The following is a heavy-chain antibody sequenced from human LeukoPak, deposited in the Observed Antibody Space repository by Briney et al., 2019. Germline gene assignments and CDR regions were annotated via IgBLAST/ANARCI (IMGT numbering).Heavy chain of an antibody. CDR3: ARRAPYLDEWSTVDY. CDR1: GGSISSYY. V-gene: IGHV4-59*08. D-gene: IGHD2-8*01. CDR2: IYYSGST. J-gene: IGHJ4*02. Sequence: SETLSLTFTVSGGSISSYYGSWIRQPPGKGLEWIGYIYYSGSTNYNPSLKSRVTISVDTSKNQFSLKLSSVTAADTAVYYCARRAPYLDEWSTVDYWGQGTLVTVSS.